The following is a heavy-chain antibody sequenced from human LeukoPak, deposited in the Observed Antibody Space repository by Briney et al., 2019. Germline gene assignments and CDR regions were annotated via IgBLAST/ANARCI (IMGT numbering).Heavy chain of an antibody. V-gene: IGHV3-21*06. CDR3: ARDYYDSSASATFDY. CDR2: IASDTTYI. Sequence: ETLSLTCTVSGGSISSSSYYWGWVRQAPGKGLEWVSSIASDTTYIKYADSVKGRFTVSRGNAKNSVFLEMKSLRADDTAIYFCARDYYDSSASATFDYWGRGTLVTVSS. CDR1: GGSISSSSYY. J-gene: IGHJ4*02. D-gene: IGHD3-22*01.